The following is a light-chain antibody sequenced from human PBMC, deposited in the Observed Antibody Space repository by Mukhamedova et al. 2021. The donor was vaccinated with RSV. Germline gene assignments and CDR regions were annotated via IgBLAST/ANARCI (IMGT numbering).Light chain of an antibody. CDR3: QQYGSSLYS. V-gene: IGKV3-20*01. CDR1: QSVSSSY. Sequence: RATLSCRASQSVSSSYLAWYQQKPGQAPRLLIYGASSRATGIPDRFSGSGSGTDFTLTISRLEPEDFAVYYCQQYGSSLYSFDQG. J-gene: IGKJ2*03. CDR2: GAS.